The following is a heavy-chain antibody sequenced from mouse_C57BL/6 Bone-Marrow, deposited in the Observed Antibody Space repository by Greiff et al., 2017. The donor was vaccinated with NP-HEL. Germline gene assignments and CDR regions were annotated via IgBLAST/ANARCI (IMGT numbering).Heavy chain of an antibody. CDR3: ARYPHYYGSRGWYFDV. D-gene: IGHD1-1*01. CDR2: ISYSGST. J-gene: IGHJ1*03. V-gene: IGHV3-8*01. CDR1: GYSITSDY. Sequence: DVQLQESGPGLAKPSQTLSLTCSVTGYSITSDYWNWIRKFPGNKLEYMGYISYSGSTYYNPSLKSRISITRDTSKNQYYLQLNSVTTEDTATYYCARYPHYYGSRGWYFDVWGTGTTVTVSS.